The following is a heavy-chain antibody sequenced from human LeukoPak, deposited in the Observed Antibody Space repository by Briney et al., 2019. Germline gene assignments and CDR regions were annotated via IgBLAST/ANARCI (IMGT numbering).Heavy chain of an antibody. CDR1: GFTFSSYA. CDR2: ISYDGSNK. J-gene: IGHJ4*02. D-gene: IGHD1-1*01. V-gene: IGHV3-30-3*01. CDR3: ARDSLRMRRLPHNNLDY. Sequence: GGSLRLSCAASGFTFSSYAMHWVRQAPGKGLEWVAVISYDGSNKYYADSVKGRFTISRDNSKNTLYLQMNSLRAEDTAVYYCARDSLRMRRLPHNNLDYWGQGTLVTVSS.